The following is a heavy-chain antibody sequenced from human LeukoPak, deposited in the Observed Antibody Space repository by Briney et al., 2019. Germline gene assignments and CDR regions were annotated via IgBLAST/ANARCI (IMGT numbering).Heavy chain of an antibody. V-gene: IGHV4-59*01. CDR2: IYDSGST. J-gene: IGHJ4*02. CDR1: GGSISSYY. Sequence: SETLSLTCTVSGGSISSYYWSWIRQPPGKGLEWIGNIYDSGSTNYNPSLKSRVTISVDTSKNQCSLKLSSVTAADTAVYYCARQSISGSSLSYFDYWGQGTLVNVPS. D-gene: IGHD3-22*01. CDR3: ARQSISGSSLSYFDY.